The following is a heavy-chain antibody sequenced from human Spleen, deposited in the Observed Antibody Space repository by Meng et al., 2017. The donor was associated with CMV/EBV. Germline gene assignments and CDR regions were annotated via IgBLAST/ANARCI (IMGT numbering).Heavy chain of an antibody. CDR2: INPSGGST. V-gene: IGHV1-46*01. CDR3: ARVSDVVLMVYAMAY. Sequence: QVQLGQSGAEVKKPGASVKVSCKASGYTFTSYYMHWVRQAPGQGLEWMGIINPSGGSTSYAQKFQGRVTMTRDTSTSTVYMELSSLRSEDTAVYYCARVSDVVLMVYAMAYWGQGTLVTVPS. J-gene: IGHJ4*02. CDR1: GYTFTSYY. D-gene: IGHD2-8*01.